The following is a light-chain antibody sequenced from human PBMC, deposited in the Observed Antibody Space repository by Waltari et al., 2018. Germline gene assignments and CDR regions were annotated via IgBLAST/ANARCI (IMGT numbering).Light chain of an antibody. V-gene: IGKV3-20*01. CDR3: QKYDFLPAT. CDR2: HAS. J-gene: IGKJ1*01. Sequence: ENVLTQSPGTLSLSPGERATLSCRASQGVGKYLAGYQQRPGQAPRLLLYHASIRATGIPDRFSGSGFGTDFSLTISRLEPEYFAVYYCQKYDFLPATFGQGTTVEIK. CDR1: QGVGKY.